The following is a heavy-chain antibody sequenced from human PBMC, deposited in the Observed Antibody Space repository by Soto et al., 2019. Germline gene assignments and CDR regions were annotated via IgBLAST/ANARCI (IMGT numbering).Heavy chain of an antibody. CDR1: GGSISSYY. Sequence: QVQLQESGPGLVKPSETLSLTCTVSGGSISSYYWNWIRQSPGKGLEWIGFIYYTGTTNYNPSLKSRVPISTDTSKNQFSLKLSSVTAADTAVYYCASRTGRGYYGMDVWGQGTTVTVSS. CDR2: IYYTGTT. J-gene: IGHJ6*02. CDR3: ASRTGRGYYGMDV. D-gene: IGHD7-27*01. V-gene: IGHV4-59*01.